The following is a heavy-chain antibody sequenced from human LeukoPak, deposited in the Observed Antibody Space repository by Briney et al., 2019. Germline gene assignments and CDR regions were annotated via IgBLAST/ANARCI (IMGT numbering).Heavy chain of an antibody. CDR3: ARDHWGYFDY. D-gene: IGHD3-16*01. V-gene: IGHV3-7*01. J-gene: IGHJ4*02. CDR2: IKHDGSER. Sequence: GGSLRLSCGASGFTFSTYWMSWVRQAPGKGLEWVAYIKHDGSERYYVESVKGRVTISRDNAKNTLYMQMNSLRTEDTAVYYCARDHWGYFDYWGQGTLVTVSS. CDR1: GFTFSTYW.